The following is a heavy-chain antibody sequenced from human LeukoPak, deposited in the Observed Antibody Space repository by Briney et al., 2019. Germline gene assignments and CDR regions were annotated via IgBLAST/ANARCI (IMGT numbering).Heavy chain of an antibody. D-gene: IGHD5-18*01. V-gene: IGHV3-7*01. Sequence: GGSLRLSCAASGFTFSSYWMSWVRQAPGKGLEWEANIKQDGSEKYYVDSVKGRFTISRDNAKNSLYLQMNSLRAEDTAVYYCARGPWGGYSYGGGWFDPWGQGTLVTVSS. CDR1: GFTFSSYW. CDR3: ARGPWGGYSYGGGWFDP. CDR2: IKQDGSEK. J-gene: IGHJ5*02.